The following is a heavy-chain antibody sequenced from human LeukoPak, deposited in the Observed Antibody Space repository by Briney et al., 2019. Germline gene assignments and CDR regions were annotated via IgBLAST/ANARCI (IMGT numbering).Heavy chain of an antibody. Sequence: ASVKVSCKASGYTFTGYYTHWVRQAPGQGLEWMGWINPNSGGTNYAQKFQGRVTMTRDTSISTAYMELSRLRSDDTAVYYCARGPGDGYYTERAFDIWGQGTMVTVSS. D-gene: IGHD5-24*01. V-gene: IGHV1-2*02. CDR1: GYTFTGYY. CDR3: ARGPGDGYYTERAFDI. J-gene: IGHJ3*02. CDR2: INPNSGGT.